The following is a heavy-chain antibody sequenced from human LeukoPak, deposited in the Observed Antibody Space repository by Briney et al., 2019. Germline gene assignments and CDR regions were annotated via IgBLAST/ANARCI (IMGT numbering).Heavy chain of an antibody. V-gene: IGHV4-59*08. CDR1: GGSISSYY. CDR2: IYYSGST. Sequence: ASETLSLTCTVSGGSISSYYWSWIRQPPGKGLEWIGDIYYSGSTNYNPSLKSRVTISVDTSKNQFSLRLSSVTAADTAVYYSARLASGSYGPLTPFDYWGQGTLVTVSS. J-gene: IGHJ4*02. CDR3: ARLASGSYGPLTPFDY. D-gene: IGHD1-26*01.